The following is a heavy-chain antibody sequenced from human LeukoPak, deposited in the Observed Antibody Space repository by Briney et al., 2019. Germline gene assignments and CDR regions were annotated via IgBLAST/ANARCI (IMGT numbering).Heavy chain of an antibody. V-gene: IGHV4-39*07. D-gene: IGHD3-3*01. Sequence: SETLSLTCTVSGASVSGSPYYWGWIRQPPGKGLEWIGSIYHSGSTYYNPSLKSRVTISVDTSKNQFSLKLSSVTAADTAVYYCARDNARSTYYDFWSGSYTWDYWGQGTLVTVSS. CDR1: GASVSGSPYY. CDR3: ARDNARSTYYDFWSGSYTWDY. J-gene: IGHJ4*02. CDR2: IYHSGST.